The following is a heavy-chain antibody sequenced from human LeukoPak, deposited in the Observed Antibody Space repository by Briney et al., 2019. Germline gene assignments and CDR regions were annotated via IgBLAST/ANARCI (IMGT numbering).Heavy chain of an antibody. J-gene: IGHJ3*02. CDR1: GFTFSSYG. V-gene: IGHV3-23*01. Sequence: PGGSLRLSCAASGFTFSSYGMSWVRQAPGKGLEWVSAISGSGGSTYYADSVKGRFTISRDNSKNTLYLQMNSLRAEDTAVYYCAKDHYDSSGYYYGAFDIRGQGTMVTVSS. CDR3: AKDHYDSSGYYYGAFDI. D-gene: IGHD3-22*01. CDR2: ISGSGGST.